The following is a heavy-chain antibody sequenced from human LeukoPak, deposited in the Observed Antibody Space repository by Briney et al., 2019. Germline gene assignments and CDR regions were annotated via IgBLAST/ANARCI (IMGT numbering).Heavy chain of an antibody. V-gene: IGHV5-51*01. J-gene: IGHJ4*02. Sequence: XVMIYPVASYSRYSPSFQGQVTFSADKSISTAYLQWSSLKASDSAMYYCVRESGYSSGWYPYWGQGTLVTVSS. CDR3: VRESGYSSGWYPY. CDR2: IYPVASYS. D-gene: IGHD6-19*01.